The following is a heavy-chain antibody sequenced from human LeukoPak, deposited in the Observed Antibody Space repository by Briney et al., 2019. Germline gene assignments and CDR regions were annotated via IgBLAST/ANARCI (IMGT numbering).Heavy chain of an antibody. Sequence: ASVKVSCKASGYTFTGYYMHWVRQAPGQGLEWMGIINPSGGSTSYAQKFQGRVTMTRDTSTSTVYMELSSLRSEDTAVYYCARSPKNRYGSGSYSYWGQGTLVTVSS. J-gene: IGHJ4*02. V-gene: IGHV1-46*01. D-gene: IGHD3-10*01. CDR2: INPSGGST. CDR1: GYTFTGYY. CDR3: ARSPKNRYGSGSYSY.